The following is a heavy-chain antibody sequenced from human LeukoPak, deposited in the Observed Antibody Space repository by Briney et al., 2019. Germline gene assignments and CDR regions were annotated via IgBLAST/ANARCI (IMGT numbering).Heavy chain of an antibody. CDR2: INGDGSST. Sequence: GGSLRLSCAASGFTFSSYWMHWVRHAPGKGLVWVSRINGDGSSTNYADSVKGRFTISRDNAKNTLYLQMNSLRVEDTAVYYCARDIWGSYPNDYWGQGTLVTVSS. CDR3: ARDIWGSYPNDY. J-gene: IGHJ4*02. CDR1: GFTFSSYW. D-gene: IGHD3-16*01. V-gene: IGHV3-74*01.